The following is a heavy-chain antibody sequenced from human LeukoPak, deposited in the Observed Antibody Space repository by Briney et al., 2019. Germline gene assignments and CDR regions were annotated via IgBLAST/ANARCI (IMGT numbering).Heavy chain of an antibody. V-gene: IGHV5-51*01. J-gene: IGHJ4*02. D-gene: IGHD3-22*01. CDR2: IYPDDSET. CDR3: ARHNNYYDSSGYLGDLDY. Sequence: GESLKISCKSSGYSFTNYWIGWVRQMPGKGLEWMGIIYPDDSETRYSPSFQGQVTISADKSISTAYLQWSSLKASDTAMYYCARHNNYYDSSGYLGDLDYWGQGTLVTVSS. CDR1: GYSFTNYW.